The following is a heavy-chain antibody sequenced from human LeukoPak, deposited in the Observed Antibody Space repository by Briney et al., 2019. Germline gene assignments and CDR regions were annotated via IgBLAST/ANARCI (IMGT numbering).Heavy chain of an antibody. Sequence: GGSLRLSCAASGFSVSTKYMNWVRQAPGKGLEWVSILYSGSDTYYANSVKGRFTISRDSSKNILFLQMNDLRAEDTAVYYCARVGDHFHWYLDLWGRGTLVTVSS. CDR3: ARVGDHFHWYLDL. J-gene: IGHJ2*01. CDR2: LYSGSDT. V-gene: IGHV3-53*01. D-gene: IGHD3-10*01. CDR1: GFSVSTKY.